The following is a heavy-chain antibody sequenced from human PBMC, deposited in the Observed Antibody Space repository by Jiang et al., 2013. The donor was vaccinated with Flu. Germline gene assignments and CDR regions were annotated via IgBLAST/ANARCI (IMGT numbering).Heavy chain of an antibody. D-gene: IGHD6-6*01. J-gene: IGHJ3*02. CDR3: ARDRSGSSAFDI. CDR1: GGTFSSYA. CDR2: IIPILGIA. V-gene: IGHV1-69*04. Sequence: SGAEVKKPGSSVKVSCKASGGTFSSYAISWVRQAPGQGLEWMGRIIPILGIANYAQKFQGRVTITADKSTSTAYMELSSLRSEDTAVYYCARDRSGSSAFDIWGQGTMVTVSS.